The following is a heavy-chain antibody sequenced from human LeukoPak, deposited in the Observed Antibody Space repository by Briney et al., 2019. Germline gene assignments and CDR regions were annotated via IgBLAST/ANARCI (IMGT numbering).Heavy chain of an antibody. CDR2: IRYDGSDK. CDR1: GFTFNSYG. V-gene: IGHV3-30*02. Sequence: GGSLRLSCAASGFTFNSYGMHWVRQAPGKGLEWVAFIRYDGSDKYYADSVKGRLTISRDNSKNTLYLQMNSLRAEDTAVYYCAKDRGFWSGEDYFDYWGQGTLVTVSS. CDR3: AKDRGFWSGEDYFDY. J-gene: IGHJ4*02. D-gene: IGHD3-3*01.